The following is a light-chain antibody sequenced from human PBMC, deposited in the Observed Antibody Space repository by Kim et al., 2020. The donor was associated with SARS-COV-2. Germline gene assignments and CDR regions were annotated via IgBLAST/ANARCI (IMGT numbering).Light chain of an antibody. CDR1: SSDVGGYNY. V-gene: IGLV2-8*01. CDR2: EVT. Sequence: SVTISCTGTSSDVGGYNYVSWYQQHPGKAPKLMIYEVTERPSGVPNRFSGSKSGNTASLTVSGLQAEDEADYYCSSYAGTNNPYVFGTGTKVTVL. J-gene: IGLJ1*01. CDR3: SSYAGTNNPYV.